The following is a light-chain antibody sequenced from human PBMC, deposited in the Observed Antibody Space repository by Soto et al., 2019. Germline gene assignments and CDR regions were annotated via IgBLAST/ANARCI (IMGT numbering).Light chain of an antibody. V-gene: IGKV3-15*01. Sequence: EIVLTQSPATLAVSPGERVTLSCWASQSVRDNLGWYQQKPGQAPRLLIHGASTRASGVPPRFRGSGSGTGFTLTISSLQSVDFGIYFCQQFTGWPPSITFGQGTRLEIK. CDR1: QSVRDN. CDR2: GAS. CDR3: QQFTGWPPSIT. J-gene: IGKJ5*01.